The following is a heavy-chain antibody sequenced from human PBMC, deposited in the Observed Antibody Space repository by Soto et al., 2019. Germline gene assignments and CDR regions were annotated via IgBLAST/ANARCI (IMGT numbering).Heavy chain of an antibody. CDR2: ITNYNGNT. J-gene: IGHJ4*02. V-gene: IGHV1-18*01. CDR3: ARCVCTGGSCGGDFDY. CDR1: GYTFTSYG. Sequence: QVQLVQSGTEVKKPGASVKVSCKASGYTFTSYGISWVRKAPGQGLEWMGWITNYNGNTNYTQRLQGRVTMATDTATSTAYMELGSLRSDDTTVYYCARCVCTGGSCGGDFDYWFQGTLVTVSS. D-gene: IGHD2-15*01.